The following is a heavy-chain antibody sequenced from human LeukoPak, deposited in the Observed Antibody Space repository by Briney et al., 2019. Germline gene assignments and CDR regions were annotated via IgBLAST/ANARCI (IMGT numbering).Heavy chain of an antibody. V-gene: IGHV3-73*01. CDR2: VRSKANSYAT. CDR3: ARVGHRRAFDI. J-gene: IGHJ3*02. CDR1: GFSFSGSA. Sequence: QPGGSLKLSCAASGFSFSGSAMHWVRQASGKGLEWVGRVRSKANSYATAYVASVKGRFTISRDDSKNTAYLQMNSLKTEDTAVYYCARVGHRRAFDIWGQGTMVTVSS.